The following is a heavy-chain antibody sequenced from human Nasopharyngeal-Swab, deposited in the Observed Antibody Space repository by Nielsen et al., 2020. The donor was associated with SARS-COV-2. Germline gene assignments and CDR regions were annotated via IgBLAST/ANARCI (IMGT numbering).Heavy chain of an antibody. CDR2: INPNSGGT. D-gene: IGHD3-9*01. CDR3: ARMEDYDILTGIIRGYYYYGMDV. V-gene: IGHV1-2*06. J-gene: IGHJ6*02. Sequence: ASVKVSCKASGYTFTGYYMYWVRQAPGQGLEWMGRINPNSGGTNYAQKFQGRVTMTRDTSISTAYMELSRLRSDDTAVYYCARMEDYDILTGIIRGYYYYGMDVWGQGTTVTVSS. CDR1: GYTFTGYY.